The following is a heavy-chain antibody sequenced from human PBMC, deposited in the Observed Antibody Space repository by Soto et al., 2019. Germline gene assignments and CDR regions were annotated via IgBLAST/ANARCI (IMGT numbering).Heavy chain of an antibody. D-gene: IGHD2-8*01. CDR3: ARGRLYLTY. CDR1: GFTFNTYW. V-gene: IGHV3-7*03. Sequence: GGSLRLSCTASGFTFNTYWMAWVRQAPGKGLEWVANIKQDGSEEYYVDSVKGRFTISRDNAKNSLYVQMNSLRAEDTAVYYCARGRLYLTYWGQGTLVTVSS. J-gene: IGHJ4*02. CDR2: IKQDGSEE.